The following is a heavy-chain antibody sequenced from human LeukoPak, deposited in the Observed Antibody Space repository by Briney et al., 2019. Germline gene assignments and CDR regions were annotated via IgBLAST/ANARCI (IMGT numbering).Heavy chain of an antibody. D-gene: IGHD6-19*01. CDR3: AKYGSSPS. CDR2: ISWNSGRI. Sequence: GGSLRLSCAASGFTFDDYAMHWVRQTPGKGLEWASGISWNSGRIEYADSVKGRFTISRDNAKNSLYLQMNSLRPEDTALYYCAKYGSSPSWGQGTLVTVSS. CDR1: GFTFDDYA. J-gene: IGHJ5*02. V-gene: IGHV3-9*01.